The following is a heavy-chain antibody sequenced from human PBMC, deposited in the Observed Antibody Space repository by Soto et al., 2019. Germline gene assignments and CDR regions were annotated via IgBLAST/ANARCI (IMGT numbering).Heavy chain of an antibody. J-gene: IGHJ4*02. CDR3: AKERLLYSGYDLRCFDH. D-gene: IGHD5-12*01. CDR2: ISGSGAYT. CDR1: GFTFSRYA. Sequence: GGSLRLSCAASGFTFSRYAMSWVRQAPGKGLEWVSVISGSGAYTHYADSVKGRFTISRDNSMNTVDLQMSSLTVEDTAVYYCAKERLLYSGYDLRCFDHWGQGILVTVSS. V-gene: IGHV3-23*01.